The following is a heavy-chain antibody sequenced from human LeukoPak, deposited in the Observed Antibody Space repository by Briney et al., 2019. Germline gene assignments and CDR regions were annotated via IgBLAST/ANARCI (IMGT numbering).Heavy chain of an antibody. CDR2: ISGDGGST. CDR1: GFTFDDYA. J-gene: IGHJ4*02. D-gene: IGHD2-2*01. V-gene: IGHV3-43*02. Sequence: GGSLRLSCAASGFTFDDYAMHWVRQAPGKGLEWVSLISGDGGSTYYADSVKGRFTISRDNSKNSQYLQMNSLRTEDTALYYCAKAEGGYCSSTSCPEINYWGQGTLVTVSS. CDR3: AKAEGGYCSSTSCPEINY.